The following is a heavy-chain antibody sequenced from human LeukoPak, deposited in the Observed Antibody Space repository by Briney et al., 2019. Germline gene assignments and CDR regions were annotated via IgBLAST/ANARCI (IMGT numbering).Heavy chain of an antibody. CDR3: AGASEEEGYTYAPYYYAMDV. CDR2: ISYDGSDK. CDR1: GFTFSSYA. V-gene: IGHV3-30*04. Sequence: GGSLRLSCAASGFTFSSYALHWVRQAPGKGLEWVAVISYDGSDKYYADSVKGRFTISRDNSKNTVHLQMNSLRAEDTAVYYCAGASEEEGYTYAPYYYAMDVWGQGTTVTVSS. D-gene: IGHD5-18*01. J-gene: IGHJ6*02.